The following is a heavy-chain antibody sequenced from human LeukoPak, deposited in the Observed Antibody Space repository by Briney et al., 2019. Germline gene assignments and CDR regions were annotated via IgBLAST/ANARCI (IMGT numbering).Heavy chain of an antibody. CDR1: GYTFTGYY. Sequence: ASVKVSCKASGYTFTGYYMHWVRQAPGQGLEWMGWINPNSGGTNYAQKFQGRVTMTRDTSISTAYMELRSLRSDDTAVYYCARVSVLRFLEWLGAFDIWGQGTMVTVSS. D-gene: IGHD3-3*01. J-gene: IGHJ3*02. CDR2: INPNSGGT. CDR3: ARVSVLRFLEWLGAFDI. V-gene: IGHV1-2*02.